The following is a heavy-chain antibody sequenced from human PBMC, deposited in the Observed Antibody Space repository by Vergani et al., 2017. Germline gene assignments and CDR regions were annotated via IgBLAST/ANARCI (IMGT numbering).Heavy chain of an antibody. CDR1: GYTFTGYY. D-gene: IGHD3-9*01. J-gene: IGHJ6*02. Sequence: QVQLVQSGAEVKKPGASVKVSCKASGYTFTGYYMHWVRQAPGQGLEWMGRINPNSGGTNYAQKFQGRVTMTRDTSISTAYMELSRLRSDDTVVYYCAREVLTGYSNYYGMDVWGQGTTVTVSS. V-gene: IGHV1-2*05. CDR2: INPNSGGT. CDR3: AREVLTGYSNYYGMDV.